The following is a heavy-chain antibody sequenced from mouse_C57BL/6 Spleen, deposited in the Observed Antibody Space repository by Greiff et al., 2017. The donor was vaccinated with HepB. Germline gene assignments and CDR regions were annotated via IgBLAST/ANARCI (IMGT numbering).Heavy chain of an antibody. J-gene: IGHJ1*03. Sequence: VQLQQPGPELVKPGASVKISCKASGYSFTGYYMNWVKQSPEKSLEWIGEINPSTGGTTYNQKFKAKATLTVDKSSSTAYMQLKSLTSEDSAVYYCARKRDWYFDVWGTGTTVTVSS. CDR2: INPSTGGT. CDR3: ARKRDWYFDV. V-gene: IGHV1-42*01. CDR1: GYSFTGYY.